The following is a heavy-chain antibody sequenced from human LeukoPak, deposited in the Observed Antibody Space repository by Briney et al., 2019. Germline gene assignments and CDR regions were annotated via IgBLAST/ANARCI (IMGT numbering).Heavy chain of an antibody. CDR2: IIPIFGTA. D-gene: IGHD6-13*01. CDR3: ARLNNGSSSWYWGYNWFDP. Sequence: SVKVSCKGSGGTFSSYAISWVRQAPGQGLEWMGGIIPIFGTANYAQNFQGRVTITTDESTSTAYMELSILRSEDTAVYYCARLNNGSSSWYWGYNWFDPWGQGTLVTVSS. J-gene: IGHJ5*02. CDR1: GGTFSSYA. V-gene: IGHV1-69*05.